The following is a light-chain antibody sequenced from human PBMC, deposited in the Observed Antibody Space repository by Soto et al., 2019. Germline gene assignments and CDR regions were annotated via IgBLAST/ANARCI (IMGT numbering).Light chain of an antibody. J-gene: IGKJ4*01. Sequence: EIVMTQSPATLSVSPGESATLSCRASQSISGNLAWYQQKPGLAPRLLIYHTSTRATGVPAGFSGSGSGTEFSLTISSLQSEDFAVYYCQRYDNWPLTFGGGTKVEIK. CDR2: HTS. V-gene: IGKV3-15*01. CDR1: QSISGN. CDR3: QRYDNWPLT.